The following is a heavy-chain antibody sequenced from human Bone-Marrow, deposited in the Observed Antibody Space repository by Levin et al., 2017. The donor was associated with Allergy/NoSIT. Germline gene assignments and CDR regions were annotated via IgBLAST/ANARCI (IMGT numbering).Heavy chain of an antibody. D-gene: IGHD1-20*01. Sequence: PGGSLRLSCAVSGFTFSDAWMSWVRQAPGKGLEWVGRIKSKTDAGTTDYAAPVEGRFTISRDDSKNTLYLQMTSLKTEDTAVYYCARGCNWNQPMDYWGQGTLVTVSS. CDR1: GFTFSDAW. J-gene: IGHJ4*02. CDR3: ARGCNWNQPMDY. CDR2: IKSKTDAGTT. V-gene: IGHV3-15*01.